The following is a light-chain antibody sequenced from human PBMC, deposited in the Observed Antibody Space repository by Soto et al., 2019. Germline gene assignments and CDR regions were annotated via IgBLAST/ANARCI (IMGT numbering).Light chain of an antibody. V-gene: IGKV1-39*01. CDR3: QQSYSTPRT. J-gene: IGKJ1*01. CDR2: AAS. CDR1: QSISSY. Sequence: DIQMTQSPSSLSASVGDRVTITCRASQSISSYLNWYQQKPGKAPKLLIYAASSLQIGVPSRFSGSGSGTDFTLTISSLQPEDFATYYCQQSYSTPRTFGQGTKVEIK.